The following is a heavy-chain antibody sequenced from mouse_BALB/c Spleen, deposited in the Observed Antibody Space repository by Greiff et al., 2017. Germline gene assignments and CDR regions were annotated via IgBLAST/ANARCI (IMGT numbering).Heavy chain of an antibody. Sequence: EVQLQQSGTVLARPGASVKMSCKASGYTFTSYWMHWVKQRPGQGLEWIGAIYPGNSDTSYNQKFKGKAKLTAVTSTSTAYMELSSLTNEDSAVYYCTRGYGNYYFDYWGQGTTLTVSS. CDR3: TRGYGNYYFDY. J-gene: IGHJ2*01. CDR2: IYPGNSDT. D-gene: IGHD2-1*01. V-gene: IGHV1-5*01. CDR1: GYTFTSYW.